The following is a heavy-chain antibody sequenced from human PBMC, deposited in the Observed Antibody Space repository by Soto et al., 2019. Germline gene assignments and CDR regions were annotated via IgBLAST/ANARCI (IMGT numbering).Heavy chain of an antibody. D-gene: IGHD3-22*01. J-gene: IGHJ4*02. Sequence: GESLKISCEVSGYTFTNYWIGWVSQMPGKGLEWMAIIHPADSDTRYSPSFQGQVTISADKSISTAYLQWSSLKASDTAMYYCVRPDSSGYYVYWGQGTLVTV. CDR1: GYTFTNYW. CDR3: VRPDSSGYYVY. V-gene: IGHV5-51*01. CDR2: IHPADSDT.